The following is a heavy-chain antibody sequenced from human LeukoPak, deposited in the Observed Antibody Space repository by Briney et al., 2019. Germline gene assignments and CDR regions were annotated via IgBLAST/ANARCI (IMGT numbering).Heavy chain of an antibody. V-gene: IGHV4-39*01. CDR1: GGSLSSSFSY. J-gene: IGHJ2*01. CDR3: ARRQNTGGHWYFDL. Sequence: PSETLSLTCTVSGGSLSSSFSYWGWIRQPPGKGLEWIGTIYFTGSTYYNPSLKGRLTFSVDPSKNQFSLNLSSVNAADTAVYYCARRQNTGGHWYFDLWGRGTPVTVSS. D-gene: IGHD1-1*01. CDR2: IYFTGST.